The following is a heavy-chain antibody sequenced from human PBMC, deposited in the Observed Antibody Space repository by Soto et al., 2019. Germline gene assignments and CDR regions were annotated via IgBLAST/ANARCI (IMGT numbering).Heavy chain of an antibody. CDR1: GGYIRSGCYY. J-gene: IGHJ4*02. D-gene: IGHD6-13*01. CDR3: ARLGAAAGPVPY. V-gene: IGHV4-31*03. CDR2: IYYSGST. Sequence: TLSLTCTVSGGYIRSGCYYWSWIRQHPGKGLEWIGYIYYSGSTYYNPSLKSRVTISVDTSKNQFSLKLSSVTAADTAVYYCARLGAAAGPVPYWGQGTLVTVSS.